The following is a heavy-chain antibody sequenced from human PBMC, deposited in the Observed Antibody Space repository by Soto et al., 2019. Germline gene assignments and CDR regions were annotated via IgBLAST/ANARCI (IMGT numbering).Heavy chain of an antibody. CDR2: INPSGGST. J-gene: IGHJ4*02. Sequence: ASVKVSCKASGYTFTSYYMHWVRQAPGQGLEWMGIINPSGGSTSYAQKFQGRVTMTRDTSTSTVYMELSSLRSEDTAVYYCARGFRRLHTGPKLSSTSCLPLYYWGQGTLVTVSS. CDR3: ARGFRRLHTGPKLSSTSCLPLYY. CDR1: GYTFTSYY. V-gene: IGHV1-46*01. D-gene: IGHD2-2*01.